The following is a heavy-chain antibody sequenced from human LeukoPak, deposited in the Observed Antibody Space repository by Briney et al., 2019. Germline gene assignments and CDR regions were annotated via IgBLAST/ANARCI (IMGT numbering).Heavy chain of an antibody. CDR1: GFTFSNSW. CDR3: ANGGTYSSGP. Sequence: GGSLRLSCAASGFTFSNSWMSWVRQAPRKGLEWVATIKPDGSAQYYVDSVKGRFTISRDNAKNSLFLQINSLRAEDTAVYYCANGGTYSSGPWGQGTLVTVSS. V-gene: IGHV3-7*01. CDR2: IKPDGSAQ. D-gene: IGHD3-22*01. J-gene: IGHJ5*02.